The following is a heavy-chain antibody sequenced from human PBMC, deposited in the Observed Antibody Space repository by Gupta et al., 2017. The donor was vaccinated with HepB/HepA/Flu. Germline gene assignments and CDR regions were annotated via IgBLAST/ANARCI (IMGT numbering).Heavy chain of an antibody. Sequence: QVQLVESGGGVVQPGRSLRLSCAASGFTFSGYGMHWVRQPPGKGLEWVAIIWYDGSNKFYADSGKGRFTISRDNSKNMLYLQMNSLRDEDTAVYYCVRAWQYVESSAYYFDFWGQGTLVTVSS. CDR2: IWYDGSNK. D-gene: IGHD3-22*01. CDR1: GFTFSGYG. J-gene: IGHJ4*02. CDR3: VRAWQYVESSAYYFDF. V-gene: IGHV3-33*01.